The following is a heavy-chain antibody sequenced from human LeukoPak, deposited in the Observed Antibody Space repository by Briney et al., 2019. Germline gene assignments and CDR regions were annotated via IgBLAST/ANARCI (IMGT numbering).Heavy chain of an antibody. CDR1: GFTFSSYG. CDR2: MRYDGSNK. D-gene: IGHD3-10*01. J-gene: IGHJ4*02. V-gene: IGHV3-30*02. CDR3: AKAAVLLWFGDPLDY. Sequence: GGSLRLSCAASGFTFSSYGMHWVRQAPGKGLEWVAFMRYDGSNKYYADSVKGRFTISRDNSKNTLYLQMNSLRAEDTAVYYCAKAAVLLWFGDPLDYWGQGTLVTVSS.